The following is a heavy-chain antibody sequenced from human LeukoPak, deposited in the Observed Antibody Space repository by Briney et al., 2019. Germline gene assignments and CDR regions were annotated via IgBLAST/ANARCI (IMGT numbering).Heavy chain of an antibody. CDR3: AKVGQQLAMDH. J-gene: IGHJ4*02. CDR1: GFTFSSSW. V-gene: IGHV3-7*02. Sequence: GGSLRLSCAASGFTFSSSWMTWVRQAPGKGLAWVANIKQDGSEIFYVDSVKGRFTMSRDNAKSSLYLQMNSLRAEHTAVYYCAKVGQQLAMDHWGQGTLVTVSS. D-gene: IGHD6-13*01. CDR2: IKQDGSEI.